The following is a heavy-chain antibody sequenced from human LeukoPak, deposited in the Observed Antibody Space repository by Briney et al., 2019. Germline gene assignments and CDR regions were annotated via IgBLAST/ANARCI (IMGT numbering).Heavy chain of an antibody. J-gene: IGHJ4*02. CDR3: ARRVPNWGFFDY. CDR1: GFTLSKHA. D-gene: IGHD7-27*01. Sequence: GGSLRLSCAASGFTLSKHAMSWVRQAPGKGLEWVSNISGSGDSTYYADSVKGRFTISRDNSKNTLYLKMSSLRAVETAVYYCARRVPNWGFFDYWGGGTLVTVSS. V-gene: IGHV3-23*01. CDR2: ISGSGDST.